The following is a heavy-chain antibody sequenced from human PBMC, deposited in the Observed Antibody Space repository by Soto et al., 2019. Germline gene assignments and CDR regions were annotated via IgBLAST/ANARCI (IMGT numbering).Heavy chain of an antibody. J-gene: IGHJ3*02. V-gene: IGHV3-33*01. CDR2: IWYDGSNK. CDR1: GFTFSSYG. D-gene: IGHD4-17*01. Sequence: QVQLVESRGGVVQPGRSLRLSCAASGFTFSSYGMHWVRQAPGKGLEWVAVIWYDGSNKYYADSVKGRFTISRDNSKNTLYLQMNSLRAEDTAVYYCARDRGVTTDAFDIWGQGTMVTVSS. CDR3: ARDRGVTTDAFDI.